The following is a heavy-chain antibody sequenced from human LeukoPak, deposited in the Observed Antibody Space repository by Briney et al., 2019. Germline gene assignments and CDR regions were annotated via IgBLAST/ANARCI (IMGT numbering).Heavy chain of an antibody. J-gene: IGHJ4*02. Sequence: GGSPRLSCVGSGFTFSAFAMSWVRQAPGEGLEWVSGISRSGGTTYYADSVKGRFTISRDNSKNMLYLQMSDLRAEDTAVYYCAKDRGAYTNAIGFDSWGQGTLVTVSP. CDR3: AKDRGAYTNAIGFDS. D-gene: IGHD5-18*01. CDR1: GFTFSAFA. CDR2: ISRSGGTT. V-gene: IGHV3-23*01.